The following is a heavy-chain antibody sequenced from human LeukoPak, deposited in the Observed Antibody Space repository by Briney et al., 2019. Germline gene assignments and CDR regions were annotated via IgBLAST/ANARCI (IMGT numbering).Heavy chain of an antibody. V-gene: IGHV3-21*01. Sequence: GGSLRLSCAASGFTFSSYSMNWVRQAPGKGLEWVSSISSSSSYIYYADSVKGRFTISRDNAKNSLYLQMNSLRAEDTAVYYCARDRGDIRGDAFDIWGQGTMVTISS. CDR3: ARDRGDIRGDAFDI. CDR2: ISSSSSYI. CDR1: GFTFSSYS. D-gene: IGHD3-9*01. J-gene: IGHJ3*02.